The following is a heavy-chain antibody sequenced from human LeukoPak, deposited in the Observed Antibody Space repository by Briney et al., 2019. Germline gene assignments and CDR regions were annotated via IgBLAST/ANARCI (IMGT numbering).Heavy chain of an antibody. V-gene: IGHV3-21*01. Sequence: GGSLRLSCAASGFTFSTYSMNWVRQAPGKGLEWVSSISGSSIYIYYADSVKGRFTISRDNAKNSLYLQMNSLRAGDTAVYYCARDPPYYDSSGYYYDYWRQGTLVTVSS. D-gene: IGHD3-22*01. CDR3: ARDPPYYDSSGYYYDY. J-gene: IGHJ4*02. CDR1: GFTFSTYS. CDR2: ISGSSIYI.